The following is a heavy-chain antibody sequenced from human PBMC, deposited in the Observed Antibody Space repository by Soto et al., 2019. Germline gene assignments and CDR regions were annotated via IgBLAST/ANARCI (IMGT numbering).Heavy chain of an antibody. CDR2: VYYSGYT. CDR1: GVSMSNYY. J-gene: IGHJ4*02. Sequence: SETLSLTCTVSGVSMSNYYGSWIRQPPGKGLEHIGYVYYSGYTNYNPSLKSRVTISVDTSNNQFSLKLSSVTAADTAIYYCARSGHTFGGVVWGQGILVTVSS. CDR3: ARSGHTFGGVV. V-gene: IGHV4-59*01. D-gene: IGHD3-16*01.